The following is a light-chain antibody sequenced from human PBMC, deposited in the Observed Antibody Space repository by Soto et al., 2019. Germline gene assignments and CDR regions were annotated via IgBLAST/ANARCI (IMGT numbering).Light chain of an antibody. Sequence: DVPMTQSPSTLSASVGDRVTITCRASQNINTWLAWFQQKPGKAPKVLIFEASSLQSGVPSRFSGSGSGTEFTLTINGPQPDDVATYYCQQHGDYPLTFGPGTKVDV. CDR2: EAS. V-gene: IGKV1-5*03. J-gene: IGKJ3*01. CDR1: QNINTW. CDR3: QQHGDYPLT.